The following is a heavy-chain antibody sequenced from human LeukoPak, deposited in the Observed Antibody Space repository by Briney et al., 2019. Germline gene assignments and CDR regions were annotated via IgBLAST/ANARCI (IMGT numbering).Heavy chain of an antibody. V-gene: IGHV3-23*01. CDR3: AKGRGVTSYFDY. Sequence: GGSLRLSCAASGFTVSSYGMSWVCQAPGKGLEWVSAISVCGGSTDYANSVKGRFTISRDSSKNTLYLKMNSLTAEDTAVYYCAKGRGVTSYFDYWGQGTLVTVSS. CDR2: ISVCGGST. D-gene: IGHD3-10*01. CDR1: GFTVSSYG. J-gene: IGHJ4*02.